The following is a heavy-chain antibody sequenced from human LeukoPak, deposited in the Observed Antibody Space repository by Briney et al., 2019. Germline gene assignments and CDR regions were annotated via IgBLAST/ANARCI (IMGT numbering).Heavy chain of an antibody. V-gene: IGHV3-48*02. CDR3: ARRGASGSGTYYIAFDI. Sequence: GGSLRLSCAASGFTFSSYNMNWVRQPPGKGLGWVSYISSSPTTTYYADSVKGRFTISRDNAKNSLYLQMNSLRDEDTAVYYCARRGASGSGTYYIAFDIWGHGTVVTVAS. CDR1: GFTFSSYN. CDR2: ISSSPTTT. D-gene: IGHD3-10*01. J-gene: IGHJ3*02.